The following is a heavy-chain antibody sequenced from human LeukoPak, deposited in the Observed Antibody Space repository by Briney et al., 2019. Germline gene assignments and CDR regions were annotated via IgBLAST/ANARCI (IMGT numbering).Heavy chain of an antibody. CDR2: ISYDGSNK. D-gene: IGHD7-27*01. Sequence: GGSLRLSCAASGFTFSSYAMHWVRQAPGKGLEWVAVISYDGSNKYYAVSVKGRFTISRDNSKNTLYLQMNSLRAEDTAVYYCARTLGRDAFDIWGQGTMVTVSS. CDR1: GFTFSSYA. V-gene: IGHV3-30*14. CDR3: ARTLGRDAFDI. J-gene: IGHJ3*02.